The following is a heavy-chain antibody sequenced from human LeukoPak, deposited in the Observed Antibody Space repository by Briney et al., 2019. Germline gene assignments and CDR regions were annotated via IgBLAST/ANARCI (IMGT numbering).Heavy chain of an antibody. CDR1: GFTLSNYA. D-gene: IGHD3-9*01. V-gene: IGHV3-23*01. CDR3: AKWGDYDVLTGYYVSDY. CDR2: ITGSGGNT. Sequence: GGSLRLSCAASGFTLSNYAMSWVRQAPGKGLEWVSAITGSGGNTYYADSVKGRFTISRDNSKNTVFLQMNSLRAEDTAVYCCAKWGDYDVLTGYYVSDYWGQGTLVTVSS. J-gene: IGHJ4*02.